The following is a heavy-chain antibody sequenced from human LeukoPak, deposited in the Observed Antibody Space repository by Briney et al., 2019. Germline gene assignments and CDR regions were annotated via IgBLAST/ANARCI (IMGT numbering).Heavy chain of an antibody. Sequence: ASVKVSCKASGYTFTGYYMHWVRQAPGQGLEWMGIINPSGGSTSYAQKFQGRVTMTRDMSTSTVYMELSSLRSEDTAVYYCARVGHYYDSSGYLNAFDIWGQGTMVTVSS. D-gene: IGHD3-22*01. V-gene: IGHV1-46*01. CDR3: ARVGHYYDSSGYLNAFDI. CDR2: INPSGGST. J-gene: IGHJ3*02. CDR1: GYTFTGYY.